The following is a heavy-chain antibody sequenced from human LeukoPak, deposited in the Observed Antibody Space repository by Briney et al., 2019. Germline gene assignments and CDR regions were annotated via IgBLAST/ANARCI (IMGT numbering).Heavy chain of an antibody. Sequence: GGSLRLSCAASGFTFSSYSMNWVRQAPGKGLEWVTFIGYDGISNFYADSVKGRFTISRDNSKNTLYLQMNSLRPEDTAVYYCAKGGSSGDHAFDYWGQGTLVTVSS. CDR1: GFTFSSYS. CDR3: AKGGSSGDHAFDY. V-gene: IGHV3-30*02. CDR2: IGYDGISN. J-gene: IGHJ4*02. D-gene: IGHD2-21*02.